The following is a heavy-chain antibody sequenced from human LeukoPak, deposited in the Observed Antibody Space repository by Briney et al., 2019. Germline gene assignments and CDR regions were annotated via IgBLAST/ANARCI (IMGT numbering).Heavy chain of an antibody. Sequence: PGGTLRLSCAAYGFTFCSYWMQWVRQAPGKGLVWVSASSGCSSSTSYADSVRGRFSISRDNYRNTVYLHRERWRDDDTALCLCATKAAPRPRLYDAFDFWGQGTVVTVSS. CDR3: ATKAAPRPRLYDAFDF. V-gene: IGHV3-23*01. J-gene: IGHJ3*01. CDR1: GFTFCSYW. CDR2: SSGCSSST. D-gene: IGHD2-15*01.